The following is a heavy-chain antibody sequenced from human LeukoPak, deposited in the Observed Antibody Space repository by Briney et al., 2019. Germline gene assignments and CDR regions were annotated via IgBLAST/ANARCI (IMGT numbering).Heavy chain of an antibody. Sequence: ASVKVSCNASGYTFNENYIHWVRQAPGQGLEWMGSLNPINGDTKYAHPFNGRVTMTMDTSISTDYMELKTLTSDDTAVYYCARHDGYGSGRWDWFDPWGQGTLVTVSS. J-gene: IGHJ5*02. CDR2: LNPINGDT. D-gene: IGHD3-10*01. CDR3: ARHDGYGSGRWDWFDP. V-gene: IGHV1-2*07. CDR1: GYTFNENY.